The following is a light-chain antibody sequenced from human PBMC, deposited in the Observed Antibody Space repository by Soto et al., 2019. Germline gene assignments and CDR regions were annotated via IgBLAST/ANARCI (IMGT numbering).Light chain of an antibody. V-gene: IGKV1-39*01. Sequence: DIQVTQSPSSLSASVGDRVTITCRATQTINTFLNWYQHKPGRAPSLLMYEVSTLHTGVPPRFSGSGSGTNFTLTINGLQPEDFATYYCQQTFSSPRTFGQGTKV. CDR1: QTINTF. CDR3: QQTFSSPRT. CDR2: EVS. J-gene: IGKJ1*01.